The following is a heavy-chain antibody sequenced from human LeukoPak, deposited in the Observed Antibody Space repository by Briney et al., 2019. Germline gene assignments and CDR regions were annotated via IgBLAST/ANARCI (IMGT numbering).Heavy chain of an antibody. D-gene: IGHD1-26*01. J-gene: IGHJ5*02. CDR1: GFTINNYG. V-gene: IGHV3-23*01. CDR2: ISVNGDAT. CDR3: AKPGGGTYFTHNCFHP. Sequence: GGSLRLSCVVSGFTINNYGMTWVRQAPGRGLQWVSSISVNGDATYYADSVKGRFAISRDNSKNTLYLQMNSLRAEDTAVYYCAKPGGGTYFTHNCFHPWGQGTLVTVSS.